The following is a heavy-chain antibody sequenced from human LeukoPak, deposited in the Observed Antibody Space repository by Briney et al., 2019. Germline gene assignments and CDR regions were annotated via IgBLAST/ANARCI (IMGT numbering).Heavy chain of an antibody. CDR2: ISGSGDTT. D-gene: IGHD5-12*01. CDR3: AKSRSGYALIDY. J-gene: IGHJ4*02. V-gene: IGHV3-23*01. Sequence: GGSLRLSCAASGFTFTNYAMCWVRLATGKGLEWVSSISGSGDTTYYADSVKSRLTISRDNSKNTHYLQMNSLRGEDTAIYYCAKSRSGYALIDYWGQGTPVTVSS. CDR1: GFTFTNYA.